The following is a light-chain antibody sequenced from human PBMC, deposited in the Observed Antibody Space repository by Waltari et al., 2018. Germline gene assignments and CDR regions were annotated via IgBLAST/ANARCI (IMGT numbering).Light chain of an antibody. Sequence: QLELTPTPSVSGAPGQGHACRSSGTPYTPADSRHVHWYQKIPGTAPKRLIFGNNNRPSGVPDRFSGSKSGTSASLAITGLQAEDEGDYYCQSFDSRLSDGGVFGGGTKVTVL. J-gene: IGLJ2*01. V-gene: IGLV1-40*01. CDR3: QSFDSRLSDGGV. CDR1: PYTPADSRH. CDR2: GNN.